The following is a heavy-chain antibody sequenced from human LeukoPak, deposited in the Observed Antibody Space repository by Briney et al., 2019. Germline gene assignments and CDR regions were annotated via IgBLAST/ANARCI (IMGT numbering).Heavy chain of an antibody. J-gene: IGHJ4*02. CDR2: INHSGST. CDR1: GGSFSNYY. CDR3: SRASSTSYYDY. Sequence: PSETLSLTCAVYGGSFSNYYWSCIRQSPGKGLEWIGEINHSGSTNYNPSLKSRVTISVDTSENQFSLKLSSVTAADTALYYCSRASSTSYYDYWGQGTLVSVSS. V-gene: IGHV4-34*01. D-gene: IGHD6-19*01.